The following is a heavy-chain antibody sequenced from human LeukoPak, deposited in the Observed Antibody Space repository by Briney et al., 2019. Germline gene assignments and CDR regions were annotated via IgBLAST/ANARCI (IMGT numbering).Heavy chain of an antibody. J-gene: IGHJ4*02. CDR1: GYTFTNHY. V-gene: IGHV1-46*01. Sequence: GASVKVSCKASGYTFTNHYMHWVRQAPGQGLEWMGIINPSGGSTGYAQKFQGRFTMTRDTSTTTVYMELSSLRSEDTAVYYCARDREEGYNSYYFDSWGQGTLVIVSS. D-gene: IGHD5-24*01. CDR3: ARDREEGYNSYYFDS. CDR2: INPSGGST.